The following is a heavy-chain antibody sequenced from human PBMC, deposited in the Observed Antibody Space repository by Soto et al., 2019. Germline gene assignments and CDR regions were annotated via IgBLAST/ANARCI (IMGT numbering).Heavy chain of an antibody. Sequence: PGGSLRLSCAVSGVTLTDIWMNWVRQAPGQGLEWVGRIKSKTDGGTTDYAAPVKGRFTISRDDSKNTLYLQMNSLKTEDTAVYYCTTGITIFGVVIISLDYYGMDVWGQGTTVTVSS. V-gene: IGHV3-15*07. D-gene: IGHD3-3*01. J-gene: IGHJ6*02. CDR1: GVTLTDIW. CDR2: IKSKTDGGTT. CDR3: TTGITIFGVVIISLDYYGMDV.